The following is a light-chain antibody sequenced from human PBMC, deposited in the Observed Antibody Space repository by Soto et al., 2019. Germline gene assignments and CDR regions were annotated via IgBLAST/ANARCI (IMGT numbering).Light chain of an antibody. Sequence: EIVMPQSPATLSVSPGERATLSCRASQSVSSNLAWYQQKPGQAPRLLIYGASTRATGIPARFSGSGSGTEFTLTISSLQSEDFAVYYCQIGFTFGPGTKVDIK. J-gene: IGKJ3*01. CDR3: QIGFT. CDR2: GAS. CDR1: QSVSSN. V-gene: IGKV3-15*01.